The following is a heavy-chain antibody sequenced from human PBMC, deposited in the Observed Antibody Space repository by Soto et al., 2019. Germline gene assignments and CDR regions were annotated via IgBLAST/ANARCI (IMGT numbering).Heavy chain of an antibody. J-gene: IGHJ4*02. V-gene: IGHV4-59*01. CDR2: IYYSGST. CDR1: GGSIGRYY. Sequence: SETLALTCTVSGGSIGRYYWSWIRQPPGKGLEWIGYIYYSGSTNYNPSLKSRVTLSVDTSKTQFSLKLSSVTAADMAVYYWARDVWGNFDDWGQGTLVTVSS. CDR3: ARDVWGNFDD. D-gene: IGHD3-16*01.